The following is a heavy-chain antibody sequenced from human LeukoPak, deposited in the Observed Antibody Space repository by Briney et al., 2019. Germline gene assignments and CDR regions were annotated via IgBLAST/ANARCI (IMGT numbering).Heavy chain of an antibody. CDR1: GYTFTSYD. CDR3: ARESGSYGSGSRY. CDR2: MNPNSGNT. V-gene: IGHV1-8*01. Sequence: ASVKVSCKTSGYTFTSYDINWVRQATGQGLEWMGWMNPNSGNTGYAQNFQGRVTMTRDPSISTAYMELSSLRSEDTAVYYCARESGSYGSGSRYWGQGTLVIVSS. J-gene: IGHJ4*02. D-gene: IGHD3-10*01.